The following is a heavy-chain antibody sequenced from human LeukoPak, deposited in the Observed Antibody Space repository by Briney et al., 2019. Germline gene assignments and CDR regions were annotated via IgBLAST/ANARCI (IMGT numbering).Heavy chain of an antibody. Sequence: SVKVSCKASGGTFSSYAISWVRQAPGQGLEWMGGIIPIFGTANYAQKFQGRVTITADESTSTAYMELSSLRSEDTAVYYCARGAGITGTTGYYYGMDVWGQGTTVTVSS. CDR1: GGTFSSYA. CDR2: IIPIFGTA. J-gene: IGHJ6*02. D-gene: IGHD1-20*01. CDR3: ARGAGITGTTGYYYGMDV. V-gene: IGHV1-69*01.